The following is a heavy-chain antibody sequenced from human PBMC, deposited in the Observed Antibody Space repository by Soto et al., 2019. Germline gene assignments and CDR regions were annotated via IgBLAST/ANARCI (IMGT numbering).Heavy chain of an antibody. CDR3: ARRVAYTTSLFDP. CDR1: SGSVNSYY. V-gene: IGHV4-59*02. Sequence: QVQLQESGPGLVKPSETLSLTCTVSSGSVNSYYWTWIRQPPGKGLEWIGDIHYSGSTNYNLSLKSRVSISIDTSKNQFSLIVNPVTAADTAVYYCARRVAYTTSLFDPWGQGALVTVSS. J-gene: IGHJ5*01. CDR2: IHYSGST. D-gene: IGHD2-21*01.